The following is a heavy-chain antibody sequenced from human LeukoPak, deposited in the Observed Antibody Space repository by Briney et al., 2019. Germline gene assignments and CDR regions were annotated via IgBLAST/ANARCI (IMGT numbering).Heavy chain of an antibody. V-gene: IGHV3-23*01. CDR2: ISGSGGST. CDR1: GFTFTSYA. Sequence: AGGSLRLSCAASGFTFTSYAMSWVRQAPGQGLEWVSAISGSGGSTYYADSVKGRFTMSRDNSKNTTYLQMNSRTAEDTAVYYCTKVSMVRGVTEDYFDYWGQGTLVTVSS. D-gene: IGHD3-10*01. J-gene: IGHJ4*02. CDR3: TKVSMVRGVTEDYFDY.